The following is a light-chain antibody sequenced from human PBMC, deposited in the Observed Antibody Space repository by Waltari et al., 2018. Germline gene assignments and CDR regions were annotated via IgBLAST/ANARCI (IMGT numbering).Light chain of an antibody. J-gene: IGKJ1*01. Sequence: DIVLTQTPLSSPVTLGQPASISCRSSQSLVYSDGNTYLSWLQQRPGQPPRRLIYQVSNRFSGVPDRFSGSGAGTDFTLKISRVEAEDVGVYYCMQTVQFRWTFGQGTKVEIK. V-gene: IGKV2-24*01. CDR1: QSLVYSDGNTY. CDR3: MQTVQFRWT. CDR2: QVS.